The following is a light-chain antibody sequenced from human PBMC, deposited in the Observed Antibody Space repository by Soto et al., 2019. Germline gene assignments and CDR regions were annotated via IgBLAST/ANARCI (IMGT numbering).Light chain of an antibody. V-gene: IGLV2-14*01. J-gene: IGLJ3*02. CDR3: SSYTSSSILV. CDR1: SSDVGGYNY. CDR2: EVS. Sequence: QSALTQPASVSGSPGQSITISCTGTSSDVGGYNYVSWYQQHPGKAPKLMIFEVSNRLSGVSNRFSGSKSGNTASLTISGLQAEDEADYYCSSYTSSSILVFGGGTKLTVL.